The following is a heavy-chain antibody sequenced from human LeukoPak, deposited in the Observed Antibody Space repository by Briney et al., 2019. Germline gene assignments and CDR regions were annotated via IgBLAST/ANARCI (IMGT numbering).Heavy chain of an antibody. J-gene: IGHJ4*02. CDR1: GFTFSSYW. CDR2: IKQDGSEK. Sequence: GGSLRLSCAASGFTFSSYWMSWVRQAPGKGLEWVANIKQDGSEKYHVDSVKGRFTISRDNAKNSLYLQMNSLRAEDTAVYYCARGLQWFGELWEGANYWGQGNLVTVSS. V-gene: IGHV3-7*01. CDR3: ARGLQWFGELWEGANY. D-gene: IGHD3-10*01.